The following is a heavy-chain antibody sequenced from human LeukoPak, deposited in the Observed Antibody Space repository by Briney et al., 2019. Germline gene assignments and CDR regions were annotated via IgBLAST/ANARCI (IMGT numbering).Heavy chain of an antibody. J-gene: IGHJ4*02. V-gene: IGHV4-59*01. Sequence: SETLSLTCTVSGGSISSYYWSWIRQPPGKELEWIGYIHYSGSTNYNPSLKSRVAMSVDTSKNQFSLKLTSATAADTAVYYCARGGSSSSWPFYYWGQGTLVTVSS. CDR2: IHYSGST. D-gene: IGHD6-13*01. CDR1: GGSISSYY. CDR3: ARGGSSSSWPFYY.